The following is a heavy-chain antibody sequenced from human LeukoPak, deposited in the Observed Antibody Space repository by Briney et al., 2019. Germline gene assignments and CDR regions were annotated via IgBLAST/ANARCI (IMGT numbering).Heavy chain of an antibody. D-gene: IGHD1-26*01. CDR1: GFPFSRYP. J-gene: IGHJ4*02. CDR3: ARLGVREGIDF. CDR2: ISNRGGAT. V-gene: IGHV3-23*01. Sequence: GGSLRLSCAASGFPFSRYPMSWVRQASGRGLEWVSSISNRGGATYYTDSVKGRFIISRDNSKNTLVLEMNSLRVDDTAEYFCARLGVREGIDFWGQGALVIVSS.